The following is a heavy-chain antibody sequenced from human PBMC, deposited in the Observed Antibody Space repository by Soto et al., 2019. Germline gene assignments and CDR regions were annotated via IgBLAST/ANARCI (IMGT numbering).Heavy chain of an antibody. CDR1: GFTFSSYS. D-gene: IGHD6-13*01. CDR2: ISSSSSYI. Sequence: PGGSLRLSCAASGFTFSSYSMNWVRQAPGKGLEWVSSISSSSSYIYYADSVKGRFTISRDNAKNSLYLQMNSLRAEDTAVYYCARSSSSWSTLYYYYGMDVWGQGTTVTVSS. CDR3: ARSSSSWSTLYYYYGMDV. V-gene: IGHV3-21*01. J-gene: IGHJ6*02.